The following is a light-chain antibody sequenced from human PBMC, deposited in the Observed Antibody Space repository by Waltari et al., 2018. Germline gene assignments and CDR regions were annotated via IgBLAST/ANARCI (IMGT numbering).Light chain of an antibody. CDR2: DVR. Sequence: QSALTQPASVSASPGQSITISCTGTSSDVGAYNYVSWYQQPPGKTPKLIIYDVRIRPAGVSNRFSGSKSGNTAALTISGRQADDEADYYCSSSTSSTTRVFGGGTRLTVL. V-gene: IGLV2-14*03. CDR1: SSDVGAYNY. J-gene: IGLJ3*02. CDR3: SSSTSSTTRV.